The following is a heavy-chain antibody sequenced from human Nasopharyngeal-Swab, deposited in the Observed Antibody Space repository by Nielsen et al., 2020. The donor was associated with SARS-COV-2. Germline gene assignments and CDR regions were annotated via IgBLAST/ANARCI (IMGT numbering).Heavy chain of an antibody. CDR2: IYYSGTT. V-gene: IGHV4-39*01. J-gene: IGHJ5*02. Sequence: SETLSPTSAVSGDSIITGRYSWDSIRQPPGKGLEWIGSIYYSGTTYYNTSLNSRVTISVDTSKNQFSLKLNSATAADTAVYYCARWSSWYNWLDPWGQGTQVIVSS. CDR3: ARWSSWYNWLDP. CDR1: GDSIITGRYS. D-gene: IGHD6-13*01.